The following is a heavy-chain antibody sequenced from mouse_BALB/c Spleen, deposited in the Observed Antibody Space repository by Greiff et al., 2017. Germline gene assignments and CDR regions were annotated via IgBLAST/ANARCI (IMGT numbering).Heavy chain of an antibody. CDR1: GFTFSSYG. CDR3: ARDTTYYRYDARYFDV. CDR2: INSNGGST. Sequence: EVKLEESGGGLVQPGGSLKLSCAASGFTFSSYGMSWVRQTPDKRLELVATINSNGGSTYYPDSVKGRFTISRDNAKNTLYLQMSSLKSEDTAMYYCARDTTYYRYDARYFDVWGAGTTVTVSS. D-gene: IGHD2-14*01. V-gene: IGHV5-6-3*01. J-gene: IGHJ1*01.